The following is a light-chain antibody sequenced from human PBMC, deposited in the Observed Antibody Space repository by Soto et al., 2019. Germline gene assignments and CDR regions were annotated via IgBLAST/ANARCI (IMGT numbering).Light chain of an antibody. Sequence: DIQVTQSPSSLSASVGDRVTITCRASQSIRTYLNWYQQRPGKPPKLLIHTASTLQSGVPSRFSGSGSGTDFILTISSLQPEDFATYYCQQTYSTLNSFGQGTKLEIK. V-gene: IGKV1-39*01. CDR3: QQTYSTLNS. CDR2: TAS. CDR1: QSIRTY. J-gene: IGKJ2*03.